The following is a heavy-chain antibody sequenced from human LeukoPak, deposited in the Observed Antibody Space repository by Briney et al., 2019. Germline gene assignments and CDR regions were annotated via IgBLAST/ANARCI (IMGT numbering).Heavy chain of an antibody. CDR1: GFTFSNYG. CDR3: AKDKFYSSSSPFDY. Sequence: GGSLRLSCAASGFTFSNYGMHWVRQAPGKGLEWVAVISYDGSNKYYADSVKGRFTISRDNSKNTLYLQMNSLRAEDTAVYYCAKDKFYSSSSPFDYWGQGTLVTVSS. D-gene: IGHD6-6*01. V-gene: IGHV3-30*18. J-gene: IGHJ4*02. CDR2: ISYDGSNK.